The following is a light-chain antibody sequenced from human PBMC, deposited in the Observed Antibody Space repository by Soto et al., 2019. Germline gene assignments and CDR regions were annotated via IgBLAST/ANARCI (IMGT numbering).Light chain of an antibody. J-gene: IGKJ4*01. Sequence: VLTQSPNPLSSPPGDRPTVSCMAGQTVPRHYVAWYQPKHGQAPRXXIYAASTRATGIPDRFSASGFGTVCNFTLPGRGPENFSVDEGQQYGTFTLTFGEGTKVDIK. V-gene: IGKV3-20*01. CDR3: QQYGTFTLT. CDR1: QTVPRHY. CDR2: AAS.